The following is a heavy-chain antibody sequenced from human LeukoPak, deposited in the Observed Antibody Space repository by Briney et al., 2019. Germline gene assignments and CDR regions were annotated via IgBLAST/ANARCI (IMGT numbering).Heavy chain of an antibody. D-gene: IGHD3-10*01. CDR2: IKQDGSEK. Sequence: PGGSLRLSCAASGFTFSSYWMSWVRQAPGKGLEWVANIKQDGSEKYYVDSVKGRFTISRDNAKNSLYLQMNSLRAEDTAVYYCASRFGAGTYYFDYWGQGTLVTVSS. V-gene: IGHV3-7*01. CDR1: GFTFSSYW. J-gene: IGHJ4*02. CDR3: ASRFGAGTYYFDY.